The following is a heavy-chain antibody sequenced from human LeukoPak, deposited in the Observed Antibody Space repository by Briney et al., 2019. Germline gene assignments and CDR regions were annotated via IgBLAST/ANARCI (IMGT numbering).Heavy chain of an antibody. V-gene: IGHV3-30*02. J-gene: IGHJ4*02. CDR1: GFTFSSYG. CDR3: AKNRGYGDYYFDY. D-gene: IGHD4-17*01. Sequence: GGSLRLSCAASGFTFSSYGMHWVRQAPGKGLEWVTFIRYDGSNKFYANSVKGRFTISRDNSKHTLYLQMDSLRAEDTAVYYCAKNRGYGDYYFDYWGQGTLVTVSS. CDR2: IRYDGSNK.